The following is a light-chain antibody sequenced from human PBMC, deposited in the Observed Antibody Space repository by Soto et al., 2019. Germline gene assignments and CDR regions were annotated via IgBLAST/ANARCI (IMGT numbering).Light chain of an antibody. Sequence: DIHMAQSPPSLSASVGDRVTITCRASHNIVTYLNWYQQKAGKAPSLLIYEASPLQSGVPFRFFGSGSGTDFTLNIDNLQQEDSATNYCQPRHGTPHTFCSATQLEIK. V-gene: IGKV1-39*01. CDR1: HNIVTY. CDR3: QPRHGTPHT. J-gene: IGKJ2*01. CDR2: EAS.